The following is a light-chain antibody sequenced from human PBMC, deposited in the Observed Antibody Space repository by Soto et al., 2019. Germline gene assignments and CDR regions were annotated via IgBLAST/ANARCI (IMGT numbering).Light chain of an antibody. Sequence: AMQLTQSPSSLSASVGDRVTIICRASQGISSALAWYQHKPGRAPNLLIYDASRLESGVPSRFSGSGSGTDFTLTISSLQPEDFATYYCEQFNVYPRTFGQGTNLEIK. CDR1: QGISSA. CDR2: DAS. V-gene: IGKV1-13*02. CDR3: EQFNVYPRT. J-gene: IGKJ2*01.